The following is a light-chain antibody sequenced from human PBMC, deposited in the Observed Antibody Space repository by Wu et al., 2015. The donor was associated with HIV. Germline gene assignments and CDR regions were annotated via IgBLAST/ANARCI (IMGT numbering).Light chain of an antibody. CDR2: GTS. J-gene: IGKJ2*03. CDR1: QNVGSN. CDR3: HQYDDWPPDS. V-gene: IGKV3-15*01. Sequence: EIVMTQSPVTLSVSPGERATLSCRASQNVGSNLAWYQQKPGQAPRLLIYGTSFRATGVPARFRGSGSGTEFTLTIDSLQSEDFAIYYCHQYDDWPPDSFGQGTKLEIK.